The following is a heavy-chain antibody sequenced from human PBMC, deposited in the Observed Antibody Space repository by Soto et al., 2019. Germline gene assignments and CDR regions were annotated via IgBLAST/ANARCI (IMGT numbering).Heavy chain of an antibody. Sequence: GGPLRFPCAASGSTFSSDAMRGVRQAPGLGLGWVSAISGSGGSTYYADSVKGRYTISRDNAKNTLYPQMNSLRAEDTAVYYCPKSPGIAAAGTVSGHYFDYWGQGTLVTVSS. J-gene: IGHJ4*02. CDR1: GSTFSSDA. CDR3: PKSPGIAAAGTVSGHYFDY. D-gene: IGHD6-13*01. CDR2: ISGSGGST. V-gene: IGHV3-23*01.